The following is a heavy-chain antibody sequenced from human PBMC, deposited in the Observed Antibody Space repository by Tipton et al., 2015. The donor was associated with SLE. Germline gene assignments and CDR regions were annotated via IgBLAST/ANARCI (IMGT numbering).Heavy chain of an antibody. D-gene: IGHD6-19*01. Sequence: SLRLSCAASGLTVSRHYMSWVRQAPGKGLEWVSVIYSDGTTYYADSVKGRFTISRDSSKNTLYLQMNSLRAEDTAVYYCARAGAVASIYYYGMDVWGQGTTVSVSS. V-gene: IGHV3-53*05. CDR3: ARAGAVASIYYYGMDV. J-gene: IGHJ6*02. CDR1: GLTVSRHY. CDR2: IYSDGTT.